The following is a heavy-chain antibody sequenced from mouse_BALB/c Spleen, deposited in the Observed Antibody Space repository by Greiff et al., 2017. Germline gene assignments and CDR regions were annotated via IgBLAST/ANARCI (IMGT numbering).Heavy chain of an antibody. J-gene: IGHJ2*01. Sequence: EVMLVESGGGLVKPGGSLKLSCAASGFTFSSYTMSWVRQTPEKRLEWVATISSGGSYTYYPDSVNGRFTISRDNAKNTLYLQMSSLKSEDTAMYYCTREVITARDYFDYWGQGTTLTVSS. CDR2: ISSGGSYT. CDR1: GFTFSSYT. CDR3: TREVITARDYFDY. V-gene: IGHV5-6-4*01. D-gene: IGHD2-1*01.